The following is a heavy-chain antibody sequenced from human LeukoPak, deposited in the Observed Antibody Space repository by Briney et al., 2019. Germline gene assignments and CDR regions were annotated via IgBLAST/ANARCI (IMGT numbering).Heavy chain of an antibody. CDR2: IIPIFGTA. Sequence: SVKVSCKASGGTFSSYAISWVRQAPGQGLEWMGGIIPIFGTANYAQKFQGRVTITTDASTSTAYMELSSLRSEDTAVYYCARDKGAYSYGYFPHYWGQGTLVTVSS. J-gene: IGHJ4*02. CDR1: GGTFSSYA. CDR3: ARDKGAYSYGYFPHY. D-gene: IGHD5-18*01. V-gene: IGHV1-69*05.